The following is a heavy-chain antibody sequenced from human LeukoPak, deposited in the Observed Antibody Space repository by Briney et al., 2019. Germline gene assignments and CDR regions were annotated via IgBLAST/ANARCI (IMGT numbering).Heavy chain of an antibody. D-gene: IGHD3-22*01. CDR2: IYYSGST. J-gene: IGHJ3*02. V-gene: IGHV4-59*01. CDR1: GGSISSYY. CDR3: AREGSAYYYDSSGYYAFDI. Sequence: SETLSLPCTVSGGSISSYYWSWIRQPPGEGLEWIGYIYYSGSTNYNPSLKSRVTISVDTSKNQFSLKLSSVTAADTAVYYCAREGSAYYYDSSGYYAFDIWGQGTMVTVSS.